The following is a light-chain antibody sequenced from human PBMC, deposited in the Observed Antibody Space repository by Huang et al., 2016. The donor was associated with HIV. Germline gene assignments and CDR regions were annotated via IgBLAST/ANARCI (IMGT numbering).Light chain of an antibody. CDR1: QSISNN. CDR2: GAS. V-gene: IGKV3-15*01. Sequence: ETVMTQSPATLSVSPGERITLPCRASQSISNNLAWYQKKPGQVPRPLIYGASTRASGIPARCSGSGSGTDFTLPISSLQSEDSAVYYCQHYNNWPPRTFGRGTKVEIK. CDR3: QHYNNWPPRT. J-gene: IGKJ1*01.